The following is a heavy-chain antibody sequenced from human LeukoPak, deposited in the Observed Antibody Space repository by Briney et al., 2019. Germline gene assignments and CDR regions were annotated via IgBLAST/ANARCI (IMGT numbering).Heavy chain of an antibody. D-gene: IGHD4-17*01. J-gene: IGHJ4*02. CDR3: AKGQTIITMTTFDY. CDR2: ISWNSGNI. Sequence: GGSLRLSCAASGFTFHDYAMHWVRQAPGKGLGWVSGISWNSGNIVYADSVKGRFTTSRDNAKNSLYLQMDSLRAEDMALYYCAKGQTIITMTTFDYWGQGTLVTVSS. CDR1: GFTFHDYA. V-gene: IGHV3-9*03.